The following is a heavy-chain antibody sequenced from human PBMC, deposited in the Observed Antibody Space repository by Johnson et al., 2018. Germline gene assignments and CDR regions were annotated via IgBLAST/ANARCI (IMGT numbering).Heavy chain of an antibody. CDR2: IIPILGTS. Sequence: VQLVETGAQVKKPGSSVKVSCKASGGTFISYAISWVRQAPGQGLEWMGGIIPILGTSNYAQKFHGRVTITADESTSTAYMELSSLRSEDTAGYYCATTGEDGDYYYYYAMYVWGQGTTVTVSS. J-gene: IGHJ6*02. D-gene: IGHD4-17*01. CDR3: ATTGEDGDYYYYYAMYV. V-gene: IGHV1-69*01. CDR1: GGTFISYA.